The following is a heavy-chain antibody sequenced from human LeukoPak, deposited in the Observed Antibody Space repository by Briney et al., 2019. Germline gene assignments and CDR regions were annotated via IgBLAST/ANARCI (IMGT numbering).Heavy chain of an antibody. Sequence: SETLFLTCTVSGGSIGSYYWTWIRQPPGKGLEWIGYIYYTGTTNYNPSLKSRVTISIDTSKNQFSLKLSFVTAADTAVYYCARGHGSGSLGSFDYWGQGTLVTVSS. V-gene: IGHV4-59*01. D-gene: IGHD6-19*01. CDR3: ARGHGSGSLGSFDY. CDR1: GGSIGSYY. CDR2: IYYTGTT. J-gene: IGHJ4*02.